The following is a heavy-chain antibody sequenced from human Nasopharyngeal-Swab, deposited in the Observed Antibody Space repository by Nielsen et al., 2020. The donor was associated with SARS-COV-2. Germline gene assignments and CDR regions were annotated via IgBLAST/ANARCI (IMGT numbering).Heavy chain of an antibody. J-gene: IGHJ6*02. CDR2: ISSSGSTI. CDR1: GFTFSDYY. D-gene: IGHD6-6*01. CDR3: AREEYSSSHIYYYYYGMDV. V-gene: IGHV3-11*04. Sequence: GESLKISCAASGFTFSDYYMSWIRQAPGKGLEWVSYISSSGSTIYYADSVKGRFTISRDNAKNSLYLQMNSLRAEDTAVYYCAREEYSSSHIYYYYYGMDVWGQGTTVTVSS.